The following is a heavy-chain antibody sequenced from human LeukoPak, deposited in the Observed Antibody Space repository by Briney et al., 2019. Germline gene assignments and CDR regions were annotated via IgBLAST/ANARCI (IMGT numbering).Heavy chain of an antibody. Sequence: SETLSLTCTVSGDSISSYYWSWIRQPPGKGLEWIGYIYYSGSTNYNPSLKSRVTISVDTSKNQFSLKLSSVTAADTAVYYCATLKGVMSPFDYWGQGTLVTVSS. CDR2: IYYSGST. CDR1: GDSISSYY. J-gene: IGHJ4*02. CDR3: ATLKGVMSPFDY. D-gene: IGHD3-16*01. V-gene: IGHV4-59*01.